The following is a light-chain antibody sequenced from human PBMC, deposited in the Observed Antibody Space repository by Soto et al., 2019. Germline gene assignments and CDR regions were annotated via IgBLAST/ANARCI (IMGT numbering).Light chain of an antibody. V-gene: IGLV1-47*02. CDR1: SSNIGTNY. CDR2: SNN. Sequence: QSVLTQPPSASGTPGQRVTISCSGSSSNIGTNYVYWYQQLPGTAPKLLIYSNNQRPSGVPDRFSGSKSGTSGSLAISGLRAEDEADYYCAAWDDSLSGLVFGGGTKVTVL. J-gene: IGLJ3*02. CDR3: AAWDDSLSGLV.